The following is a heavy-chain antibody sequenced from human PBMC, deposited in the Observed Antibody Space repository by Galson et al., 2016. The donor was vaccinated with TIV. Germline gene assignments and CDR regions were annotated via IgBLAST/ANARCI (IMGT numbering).Heavy chain of an antibody. CDR2: INSAGSGK. V-gene: IGHV3-48*03. CDR1: GFTFSNHE. D-gene: IGHD3-16*01. Sequence: SLRLSCAAPGFTFSNHEMNWVRQAPGKGLEGAPDINSAGSGKYYADSVKGRFTISRDNAKNSVYLQMSGLRVEDTAVYYCVREYNDYGWGSHHRYYFDYWGQGTLVTVSS. CDR3: VREYNDYGWGSHHRYYFDY. J-gene: IGHJ4*02.